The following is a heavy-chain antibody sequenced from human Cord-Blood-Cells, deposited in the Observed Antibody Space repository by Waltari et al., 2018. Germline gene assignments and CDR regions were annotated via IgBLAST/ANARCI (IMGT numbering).Heavy chain of an antibody. V-gene: IGHV1-2*04. CDR1: GYTFTGYY. CDR2: INPNSGGT. Sequence: QVQLVQPGAEVTKPGASVTVPCKASGYTFTGYYMLWVRQAPGQGLEWMGWINPNSGGTNYAQKFQGWVTMTRDTSISTAYMELSRLRSDDTAVYYCARDDAFDIWGQGTMVTVSS. J-gene: IGHJ3*02. CDR3: ARDDAFDI.